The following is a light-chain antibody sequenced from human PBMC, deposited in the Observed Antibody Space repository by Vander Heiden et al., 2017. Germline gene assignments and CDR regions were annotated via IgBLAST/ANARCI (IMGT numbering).Light chain of an antibody. CDR3: ETWDTNNVV. CDR2: RDS. V-gene: IGLV3-1*01. Sequence: SYQLTQPPTVSVSPGQTTTITCPGDDLGDKYVCWYQQKPGQSPVLVIYRDSERASELPQRFSGSNSGSEATLTISGTQAIDEDDYYCETWDTNNVVFGGGTKLTVL. J-gene: IGLJ2*01. CDR1: DLGDKY.